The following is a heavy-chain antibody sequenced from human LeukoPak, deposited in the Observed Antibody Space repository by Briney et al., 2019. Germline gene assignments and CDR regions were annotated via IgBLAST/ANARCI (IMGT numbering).Heavy chain of an antibody. CDR3: ARRRPWGPNWFDP. D-gene: IGHD3-16*01. Sequence: SETLSLTCAVYGGSFSGYYWSWIRQPPGKGLEWIGEINHSGSTNYNPSLKSRVTISVDTSKNQFSLKLSSVTAADTAVYYCARRRPWGPNWFDPWGQGTLVTVSS. J-gene: IGHJ5*02. V-gene: IGHV4-34*01. CDR1: GGSFSGYY. CDR2: INHSGST.